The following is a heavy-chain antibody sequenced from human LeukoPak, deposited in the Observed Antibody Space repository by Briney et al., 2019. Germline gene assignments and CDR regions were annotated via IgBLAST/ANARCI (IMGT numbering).Heavy chain of an antibody. Sequence: PGGSLRLSCAASGLTVSSTYMTWVRQAPGKGLEWVSVMYSGGSTYYADSVKGRFTISRDNSKNTLYLQMNSLRAEDTAVYYCAKLPTYYYDSSGSDWGQGTLVTVSS. V-gene: IGHV3-66*01. CDR2: MYSGGST. D-gene: IGHD3-22*01. CDR3: AKLPTYYYDSSGSD. J-gene: IGHJ4*02. CDR1: GLTVSSTY.